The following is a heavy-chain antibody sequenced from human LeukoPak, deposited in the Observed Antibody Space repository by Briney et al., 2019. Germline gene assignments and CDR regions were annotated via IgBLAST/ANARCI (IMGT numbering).Heavy chain of an antibody. CDR1: GFSFSNFG. V-gene: IGHV3-30*02. CDR3: AKGEWFGELSPFDY. CDR2: IRNDGSIK. D-gene: IGHD3-10*01. J-gene: IGHJ4*02. Sequence: GGSLRLSCAASGFSFSNFGMHWVRQAPGKGLEWVAFIRNDGSIKYYADSVKGRFTISRDNSRNTMYLQMNSLRPEDTALYYCAKGEWFGELSPFDYWGQGTLVTVSS.